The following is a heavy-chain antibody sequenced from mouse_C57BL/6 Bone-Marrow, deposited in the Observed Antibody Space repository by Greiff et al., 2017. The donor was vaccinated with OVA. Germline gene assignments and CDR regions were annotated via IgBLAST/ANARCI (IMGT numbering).Heavy chain of an antibody. Sequence: QVQLQQSGPELVKPGASVKISCKASGYAFSSSGLNWVKQRPGKGLEWIGRLYPGDGDTNYNGKFKGKATLTADKSSSTAYMQLSSLTSEDSAVYFCAIYGFAYWGQGTLVTVSA. J-gene: IGHJ3*01. CDR2: LYPGDGDT. CDR3: AIYGFAY. V-gene: IGHV1-82*01. CDR1: GYAFSSSG.